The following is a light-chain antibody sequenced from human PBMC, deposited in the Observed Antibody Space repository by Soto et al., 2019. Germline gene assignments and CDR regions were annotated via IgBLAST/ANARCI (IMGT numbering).Light chain of an antibody. Sequence: QSALTQPASVSGSPGQSITISCTGTSSDVGGYNYISWYQQHPGKAPKLMIYEVSYRPSGVSNRFSGSQSGNTAYLNISGIQSDDEADYYCSSYTSRTTVVFGGGTKLTVL. J-gene: IGLJ2*01. V-gene: IGLV2-14*01. CDR1: SSDVGGYNY. CDR2: EVS. CDR3: SSYTSRTTVV.